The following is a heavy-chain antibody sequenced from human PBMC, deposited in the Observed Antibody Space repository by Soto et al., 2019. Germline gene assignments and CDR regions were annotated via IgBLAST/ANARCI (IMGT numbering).Heavy chain of an antibody. Sequence: EVHLVESGGGLVQPGGSLRLSCAASEFTFSSYWMHWVRQAPGKGLVWVSSISTDASSTSYADPVKGRFTISRDNAKNTLYLQMNSVRAEDTAVYYCARLPNKSPQNWGQGTLVIVSP. CDR3: ARLPNKSPQN. V-gene: IGHV3-74*01. CDR1: EFTFSSYW. J-gene: IGHJ1*01. CDR2: ISTDASST.